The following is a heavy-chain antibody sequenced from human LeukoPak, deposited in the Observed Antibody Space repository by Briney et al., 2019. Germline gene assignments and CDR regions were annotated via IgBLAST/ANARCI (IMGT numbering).Heavy chain of an antibody. V-gene: IGHV1-18*01. J-gene: IGHJ4*02. CDR3: ARSGKVVVPAAINY. Sequence: ASVKVSCKASGYTFTSYGISWVRQAPGQGLEWMGWISAHNGNTNYAQKLQGRVTMTTDTSTSTAYMELRSLRSDDTAVYYCARSGKVVVPAAINYWGQGTLVTVSS. D-gene: IGHD2-2*02. CDR1: GYTFTSYG. CDR2: ISAHNGNT.